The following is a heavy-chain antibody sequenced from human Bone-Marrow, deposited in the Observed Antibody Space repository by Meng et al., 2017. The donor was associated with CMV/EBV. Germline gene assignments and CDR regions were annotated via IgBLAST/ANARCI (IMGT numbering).Heavy chain of an antibody. CDR2: LYNSGNT. CDR1: GASVRSGGHY. J-gene: IGHJ6*02. CDR3: ARGRRYCSSTNCYYYGMDV. D-gene: IGHD2-2*01. V-gene: IGHV4-61*08. Sequence: SETLSLTCIVSGASVRSGGHYWSWIRQPPGKGLEWIGYLYNSGNTYYNPSLKSRVTISGDTSKNQFSLRLTSVTAADTAVYYCARGRRYCSSTNCYYYGMDVWGQGTTVTVSS.